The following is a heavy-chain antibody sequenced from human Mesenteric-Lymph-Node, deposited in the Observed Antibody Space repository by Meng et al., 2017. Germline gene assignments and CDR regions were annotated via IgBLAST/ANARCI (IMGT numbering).Heavy chain of an antibody. CDR1: GGSFSGYY. V-gene: IGHV4-34*01. CDR2: INHSGST. J-gene: IGHJ6*02. CDR3: ARGTWLTVTPSYGYGMDV. D-gene: IGHD4-17*01. Sequence: GSLRLSCAVYGGSFSGYYWSWIRQPPGKGLEWIGEINHSGSTNYNPSLKSRVTISVDTSKNQFSLKLSSVTAADTAVYYCARGTWLTVTPSYGYGMDVWGQGTTVPSP.